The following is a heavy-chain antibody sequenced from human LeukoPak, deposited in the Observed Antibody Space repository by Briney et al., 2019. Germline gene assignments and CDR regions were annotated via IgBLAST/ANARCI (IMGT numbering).Heavy chain of an antibody. CDR1: GFTFGAYT. CDR3: AKDQRWESPHYLDS. J-gene: IGHJ4*02. V-gene: IGHV3-21*04. D-gene: IGHD1-26*01. Sequence: GGSLRPSCAASGFTFGAYTINWVRQAPGKGLEWVSCIFSRSESILYTDSVKGRFTISRDNAKNSLYVQMNSLRDEDTAVYYCAKDQRWESPHYLDSWGQGTLVTVSS. CDR2: IFSRSESI.